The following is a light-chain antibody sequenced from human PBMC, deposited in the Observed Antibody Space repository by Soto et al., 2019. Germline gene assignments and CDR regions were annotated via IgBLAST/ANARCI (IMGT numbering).Light chain of an antibody. J-gene: IGKJ1*01. CDR2: DAS. Sequence: VLTQSPATLSLSPGERTTLSCRASQSVSIYLAWYQQKPGQTPRLLIYDASNRATGIPARFSGSGSGTDFTLTISSLEPEDFAVYYCQQRTNWPRTFGQGTKVDIK. CDR3: QQRTNWPRT. V-gene: IGKV3-11*01. CDR1: QSVSIY.